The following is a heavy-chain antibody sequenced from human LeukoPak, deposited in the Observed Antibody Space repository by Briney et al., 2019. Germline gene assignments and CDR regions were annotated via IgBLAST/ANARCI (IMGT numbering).Heavy chain of an antibody. Sequence: PSETLSLTCTVSGGSISSYYWSWIRQPPGKGLEWIGYIYYSGSTNYNPSLKSRVTISVDTSKNQFSLKLSSVTAADTAVYYCARDSPHYSSSWFAYWGQGTLVTVSS. D-gene: IGHD6-13*01. V-gene: IGHV4-59*01. CDR3: ARDSPHYSSSWFAY. CDR1: GGSISSYY. J-gene: IGHJ4*02. CDR2: IYYSGST.